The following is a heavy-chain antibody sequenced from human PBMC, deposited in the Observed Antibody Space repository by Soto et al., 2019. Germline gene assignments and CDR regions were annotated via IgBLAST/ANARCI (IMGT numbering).Heavy chain of an antibody. V-gene: IGHV3-13*01. J-gene: IGHJ5*02. CDR3: ARGRSFAYDSTPPPMFDP. CDR2: IGTRSDT. Sequence: PVGSLRLSCAASGFAFSAFDMHWVRQAPGKGLEWVSGIGTRSDTFYAASVQGRFTISRQNAKNSLYLQMNSLRAGDTAFYYCARGRSFAYDSTPPPMFDPWGQGTLVTVSS. CDR1: GFAFSAFD. D-gene: IGHD3-10*01.